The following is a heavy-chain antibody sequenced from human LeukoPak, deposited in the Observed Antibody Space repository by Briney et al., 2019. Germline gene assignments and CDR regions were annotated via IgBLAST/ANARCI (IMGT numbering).Heavy chain of an antibody. Sequence: TGGSLRLSCAASGFTFSSYAMSWVRQAPGKGLEWVSAISGSGGSTYYADSVKGRFTISRDNSKNTLYLQMNSLRAEDTAVYYCAKGSSRYDILTGYGFWGQGNLVTVSS. J-gene: IGHJ4*02. V-gene: IGHV3-23*01. D-gene: IGHD3-9*01. CDR2: ISGSGGST. CDR3: AKGSSRYDILTGYGF. CDR1: GFTFSSYA.